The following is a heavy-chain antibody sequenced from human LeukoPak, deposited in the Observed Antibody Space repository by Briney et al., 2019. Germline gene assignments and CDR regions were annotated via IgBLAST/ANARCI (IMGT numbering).Heavy chain of an antibody. J-gene: IGHJ4*02. CDR1: GAPFSGYY. CDR2: IYTNGRP. V-gene: IGHV4-4*07. D-gene: IGHD3-3*01. CDR3: AREARDYEGSGYQYEN. Sequence: SETLSLTCSVSGAPFSGYYWGWTRQAAGTGLEWLGRIYTNGRPDYNPSLRSRVTMSVDTSKNQFTLKLSSVTAADTAVYYCAREARDYEGSGYQYENWGQGTLVTVSS.